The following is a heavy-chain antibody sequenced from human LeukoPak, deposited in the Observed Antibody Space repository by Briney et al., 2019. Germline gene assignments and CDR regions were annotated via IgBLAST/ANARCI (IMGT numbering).Heavy chain of an antibody. Sequence: GGSLRLSCAASGFTFSNYAMSWVRQAPGRGLEWVSSISGSGAGTYYAGSVKGRFTISRDISKNTLYLQMKSLRAEDTAVYYCAKSETYGSGNSPYYYYYYYMDVWGKGTTVTVSS. V-gene: IGHV3-23*01. CDR2: ISGSGAGT. J-gene: IGHJ6*03. D-gene: IGHD3-10*01. CDR1: GFTFSNYA. CDR3: AKSETYGSGNSPYYYYYYYMDV.